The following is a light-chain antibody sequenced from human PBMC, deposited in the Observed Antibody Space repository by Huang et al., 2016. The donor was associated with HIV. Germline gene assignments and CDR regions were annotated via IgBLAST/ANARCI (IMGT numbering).Light chain of an antibody. CDR2: DTS. Sequence: ELVLTQSPATLSLSPGQRATLSCRASQSGSSYLAWYKQKPGKAPRLIIYDTSKRATVVPARFRGSGSGTYFTLTINRLEPEDFAVYYCQQHSNWPLLGQGTKLEI. J-gene: IGKJ2*01. CDR3: QQHSNWPL. V-gene: IGKV3-11*01. CDR1: QSGSSY.